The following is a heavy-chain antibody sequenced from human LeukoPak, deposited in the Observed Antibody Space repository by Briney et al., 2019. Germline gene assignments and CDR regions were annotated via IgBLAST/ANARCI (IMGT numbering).Heavy chain of an antibody. V-gene: IGHV1-2*02. Sequence: GASVKVSCKASGYTFTGYYMHWVRQAPGQGLEWMGWINPNSGGTNYAQELQGRVAMTTDTSTSTAYMELRSLRSDDTAVYYCAREDVTRWGWFDPWGQGTLVTVSS. J-gene: IGHJ5*02. CDR1: GYTFTGYY. CDR3: AREDVTRWGWFDP. CDR2: INPNSGGT. D-gene: IGHD4-23*01.